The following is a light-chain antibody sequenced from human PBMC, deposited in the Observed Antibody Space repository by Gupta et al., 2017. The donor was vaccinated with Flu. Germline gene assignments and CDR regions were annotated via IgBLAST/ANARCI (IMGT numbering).Light chain of an antibody. CDR2: GAS. Sequence: ELVMPQSPSTLSVSPGERATLACRASESVWSNLAWYQQKPGQAPRLLIYGASTRATGVPSRFSGSGSETEFTLIISSVQSEDFALYYCHQDNTWPRTFGQGTKVEIK. CDR3: HQDNTWPRT. CDR1: ESVWSN. J-gene: IGKJ1*01. V-gene: IGKV3-15*01.